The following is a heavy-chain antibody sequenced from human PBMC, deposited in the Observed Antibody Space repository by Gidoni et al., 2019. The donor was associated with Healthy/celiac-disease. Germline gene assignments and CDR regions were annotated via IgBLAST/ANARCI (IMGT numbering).Heavy chain of an antibody. Sequence: EVQLVESGGGLVKPGGYLRLSCAASGFTFSSYSMNWVRQAPGKGLDWVSSISSSSSSMYYADSVKGRFTISRDNAKNSLYLQMNSLRAEDTAVYYCARKATYDYVWGSYRQDDAFDIWGQGTMVTVSS. CDR2: ISSSSSSM. J-gene: IGHJ3*02. CDR3: ARKATYDYVWGSYRQDDAFDI. D-gene: IGHD3-16*02. CDR1: GFTFSSYS. V-gene: IGHV3-21*01.